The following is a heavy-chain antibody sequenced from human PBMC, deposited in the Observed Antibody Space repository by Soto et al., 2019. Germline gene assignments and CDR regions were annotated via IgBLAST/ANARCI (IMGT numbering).Heavy chain of an antibody. V-gene: IGHV3-30-3*01. CDR2: ISYDGSNK. Sequence: GGSLRLSCAASGFTFSSYAMHWVRQAPGKGLEWVAVISYDGSNKYYADSVKGRFTISRDNSKNTLYLQMNSLRAEDTAVYYCERDNATGSYYQGLDYCGQGPLVTVYS. CDR3: ERDNATGSYYQGLDY. CDR1: GFTFSSYA. D-gene: IGHD3-10*01. J-gene: IGHJ4*02.